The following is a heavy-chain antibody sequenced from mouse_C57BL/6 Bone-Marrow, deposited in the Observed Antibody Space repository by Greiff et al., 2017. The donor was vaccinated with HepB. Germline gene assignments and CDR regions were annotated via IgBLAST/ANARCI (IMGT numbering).Heavy chain of an antibody. CDR1: GFTFTDYY. D-gene: IGHD4-1*01. CDR3: ARLLGFFDY. J-gene: IGHJ2*01. V-gene: IGHV7-3*01. CDR2: IRNKANGYTT. Sequence: EVQLQESGGGLVQPGGSLSLSCAASGFTFTDYYMSWVRQPPGKALEWLGFIRNKANGYTTEYSASVKGRFTISRDNSQSILYLQMNALRAEDSATYYCARLLGFFDYWGQGTTLTVSS.